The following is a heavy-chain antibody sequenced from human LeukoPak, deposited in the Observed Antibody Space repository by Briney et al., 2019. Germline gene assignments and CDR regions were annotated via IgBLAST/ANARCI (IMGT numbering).Heavy chain of an antibody. D-gene: IGHD2-2*02. Sequence: GESLKISCKGSGYSFTSYWIGWVRQMPGKGLEWMGIIYPGDSDTRYSPSFQGQVTISADKSISTAYLQWSSLKASDTAMYYCARHPPGYCSSTSCYRMGYYYYYMDVWGKGTTVTVSS. CDR1: GYSFTSYW. J-gene: IGHJ6*03. CDR2: IYPGDSDT. V-gene: IGHV5-51*01. CDR3: ARHPPGYCSSTSCYRMGYYYYYMDV.